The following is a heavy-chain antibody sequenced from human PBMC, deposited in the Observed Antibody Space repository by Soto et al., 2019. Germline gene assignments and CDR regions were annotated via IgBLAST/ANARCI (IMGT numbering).Heavy chain of an antibody. V-gene: IGHV3-30-3*01. J-gene: IGHJ6*02. CDR2: ISYDGSNK. CDR1: GFTFSSYA. CDR3: ARVGLRIAAAGLYYYYYGMDV. D-gene: IGHD6-13*01. Sequence: QVQLVESGGGVVQPGRSLRLSCAASGFTFSSYAMHWVRQAPGKGLEWVAVISYDGSNKYYADSVKGRFTISRDNSKNTRYLQMHSLRAEDTAVYYCARVGLRIAAAGLYYYYYGMDVWGQGTTVTVSS.